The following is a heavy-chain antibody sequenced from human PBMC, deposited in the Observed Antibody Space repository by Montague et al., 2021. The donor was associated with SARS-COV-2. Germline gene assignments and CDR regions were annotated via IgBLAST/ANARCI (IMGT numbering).Heavy chain of an antibody. J-gene: IGHJ6*02. CDR1: GDSVSSNSAT. CDR2: TYYRSKWYN. Sequence: CAISGDSVSSNSATWNWVRQSPSRGLEWLGRTYYRSKWYNDYAVSVRGRVTINPDTSKNQFSLQLNSVTPEDTAIYYCTSGREDNYNVMDVWGQGTTVTVSS. CDR3: TSGREDNYNVMDV. V-gene: IGHV6-1*01. D-gene: IGHD2-15*01.